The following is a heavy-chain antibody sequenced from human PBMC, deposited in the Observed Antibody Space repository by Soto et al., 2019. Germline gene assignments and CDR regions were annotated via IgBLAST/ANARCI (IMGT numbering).Heavy chain of an antibody. V-gene: IGHV3-30-3*01. J-gene: IGHJ4*02. CDR2: ISYSGNNK. D-gene: IGHD3-22*01. CDR3: ARTPETGGYYYYFDY. Sequence: PGGSLRLSCAASGFTFSYYAMHWVRQAPGKGLEWVALISYSGNNKYYADSVKGRFTISRDNSENTLYLQMNSLGAEDTAIYYCARTPETGGYYYYFDYWGQGTLVTVS. CDR1: GFTFSYYA.